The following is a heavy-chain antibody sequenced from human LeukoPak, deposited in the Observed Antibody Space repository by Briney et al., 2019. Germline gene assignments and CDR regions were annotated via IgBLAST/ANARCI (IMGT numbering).Heavy chain of an antibody. CDR3: ARGGEWMAH. D-gene: IGHD6-19*01. Sequence: PSETLSLTCTVSGGSISGYWWSWFRQPPGKGLEYIGYIYYSGSTSYNPSLMSRVTISVDTSKNQFSLKLTSVTAADTAVYYCARGGEWMAHWGQGTLVTVSS. V-gene: IGHV4-59*01. CDR2: IYYSGST. J-gene: IGHJ4*02. CDR1: GGSISGYW.